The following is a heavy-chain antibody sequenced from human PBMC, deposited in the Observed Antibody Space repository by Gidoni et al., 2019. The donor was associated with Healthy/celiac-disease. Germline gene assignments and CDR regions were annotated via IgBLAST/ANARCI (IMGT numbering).Heavy chain of an antibody. Sequence: QVQLVESGGGVVHPGRSLRLSCAASGFTFSRYAMHWVRQAPGKGLEWVAVISYDGSNKYYADSVKGRFTISRDNSKNTLYLQMNSLRAEDTAVYYCARGDYSSSWYTYYYYGMDVWGQGTTVTVSS. J-gene: IGHJ6*02. V-gene: IGHV3-30-3*01. CDR2: ISYDGSNK. D-gene: IGHD6-13*01. CDR1: GFTFSRYA. CDR3: ARGDYSSSWYTYYYYGMDV.